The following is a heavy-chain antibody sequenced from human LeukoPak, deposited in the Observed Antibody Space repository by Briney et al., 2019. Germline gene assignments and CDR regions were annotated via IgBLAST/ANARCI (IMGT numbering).Heavy chain of an antibody. Sequence: GGSLRLSCVTSGFTFSRYDMAWVRQAPGKGLEWVSRISRGGGSSYFADSVKGRFTISRDDSKNTLYLQMNGLRADDTAMYYCAKSGLPQRPSGETNFDYWGQGTLVTVSS. CDR1: GFTFSRYD. CDR3: AKSGLPQRPSGETNFDY. D-gene: IGHD6-25*01. J-gene: IGHJ4*02. V-gene: IGHV3-23*01. CDR2: ISRGGGSS.